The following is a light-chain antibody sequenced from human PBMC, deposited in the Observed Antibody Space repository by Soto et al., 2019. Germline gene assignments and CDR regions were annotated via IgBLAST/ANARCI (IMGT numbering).Light chain of an antibody. CDR1: QSVAGSY. CDR3: HQYDNWPPIT. CDR2: AAS. J-gene: IGKJ5*01. Sequence: IVLTQSPGTLSLSPGERATLSCRASQSVAGSYLAWYQHQRGQAPRLLIYAASSRATGIPDRFSGSGSGTEFTLTISSLQSEDFALYYCHQYDNWPPITFGQGTRLEI. V-gene: IGKV3-20*01.